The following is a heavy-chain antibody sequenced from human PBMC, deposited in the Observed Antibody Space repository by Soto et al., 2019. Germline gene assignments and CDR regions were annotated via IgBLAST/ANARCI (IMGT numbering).Heavy chain of an antibody. D-gene: IGHD2-8*01. Sequence: SETLSLTCAVSGGSITSSSHYWGWIRQPPGKGLEWIGNMYHDGNTYYNPSFKSRVTISVDTSKNHFSLRLRSVTAADTAVYYCATNSMKKFDYWGQGTLVTVSS. CDR1: GGSITSSSHY. J-gene: IGHJ4*02. V-gene: IGHV4-39*02. CDR3: ATNSMKKFDY. CDR2: MYHDGNT.